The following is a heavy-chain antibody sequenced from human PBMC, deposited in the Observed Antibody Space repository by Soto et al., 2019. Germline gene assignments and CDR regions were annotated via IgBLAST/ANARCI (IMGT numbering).Heavy chain of an antibody. J-gene: IGHJ6*02. D-gene: IGHD1-20*01. V-gene: IGHV1-2*02. CDR1: VYTFTGYY. Sequence: GASVKVSCRASVYTFTGYYIHCVRQAPGQGLEWMGWINPNSGGTNYAQKFQGRVTMTRDTSISTAYMELSRLRSDDTAVYYCAREPYVYNWNYYGMDVWGQGTTVTVSS. CDR2: INPNSGGT. CDR3: AREPYVYNWNYYGMDV.